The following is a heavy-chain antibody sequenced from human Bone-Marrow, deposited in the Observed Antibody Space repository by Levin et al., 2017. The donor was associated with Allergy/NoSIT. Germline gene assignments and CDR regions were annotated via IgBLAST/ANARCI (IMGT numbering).Heavy chain of an antibody. CDR2: ISRSGNDI. D-gene: IGHD1/OR15-1a*01. J-gene: IGHJ6*02. Sequence: AGGSLRLSCVVSGFTFSDYAMNWVRQTPGKGLEWVTSISRSGNDIYDADSVKGRFTISRDNANNLVSLQMNNMRVEDTGIYYCARSRSITGTEDLKLMDVWGQGTTVTVSS. CDR3: ARSRSITGTEDLKLMDV. CDR1: GFTFSDYA. V-gene: IGHV3-21*01.